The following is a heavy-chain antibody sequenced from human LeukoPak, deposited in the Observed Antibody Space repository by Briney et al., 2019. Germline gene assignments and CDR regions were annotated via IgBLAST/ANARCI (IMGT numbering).Heavy chain of an antibody. CDR3: AREGLYGGNWFDP. Sequence: GGSLRLSCAASGFTFSSYWMHWVRQAPGKGLVWVSRINSDGRSTSYADSVKGRFTISPDNAKNTLYLQMNSLRAEDTAVYYCAREGLYGGNWFDPWGQGTLVTVSS. V-gene: IGHV3-74*01. J-gene: IGHJ5*02. CDR2: INSDGRST. D-gene: IGHD3-16*02. CDR1: GFTFSSYW.